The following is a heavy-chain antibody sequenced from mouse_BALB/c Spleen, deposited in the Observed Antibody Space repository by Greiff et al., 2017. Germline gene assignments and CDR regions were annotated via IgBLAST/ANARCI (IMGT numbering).Heavy chain of an antibody. CDR3: ARDYYGSRTFAY. CDR1: GYSITSDYA. D-gene: IGHD1-1*01. J-gene: IGHJ3*01. Sequence: DVKLQESGPGLVKPSQSLSLTCTVTGYSITSDYAWTWIRQFPGNKLEWMGSISYSGSTSSNPSLKSRISITRDTSKNQFFLQLNSVSTEDTATYYCARDYYGSRTFAYWGQGTLVTVSA. CDR2: ISYSGST. V-gene: IGHV3-2*02.